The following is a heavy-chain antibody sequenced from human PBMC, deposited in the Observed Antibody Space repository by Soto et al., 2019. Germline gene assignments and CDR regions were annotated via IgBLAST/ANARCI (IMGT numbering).Heavy chain of an antibody. CDR3: AKHPPGSTYFDY. Sequence: SETLSLTCTVSGGSISSDYWDWFRQPPGKGLEWIGNIYYTGNVYYNPSFGSRVTMSIDTSKSSSSLKLTSVTAADTAVFYCAKHPPGSTYFDYWGQGILVTVS. D-gene: IGHD2-21*01. V-gene: IGHV4-59*04. CDR1: GGSISSDY. J-gene: IGHJ4*02. CDR2: IYYTGNV.